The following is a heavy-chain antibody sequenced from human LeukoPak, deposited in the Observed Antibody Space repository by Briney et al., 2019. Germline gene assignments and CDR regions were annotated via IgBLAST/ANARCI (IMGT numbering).Heavy chain of an antibody. CDR3: ATGSVRYSASWYSQEGDY. CDR2: ISGSGGST. Sequence: GGSLRLSCAASGFTFSSYAMSWVRQAPGKGLEWVSAISGSGGSTYYADSVKGRFTISRDNSKNTLYLQMNSLRAEDAAVYYCATGSVRYSASWYSQEGDYWGQGTLVTVSS. J-gene: IGHJ4*02. V-gene: IGHV3-23*01. CDR1: GFTFSSYA. D-gene: IGHD6-13*01.